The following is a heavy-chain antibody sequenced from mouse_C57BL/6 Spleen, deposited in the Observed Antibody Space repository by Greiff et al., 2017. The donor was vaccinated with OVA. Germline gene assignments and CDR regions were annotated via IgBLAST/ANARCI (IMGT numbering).Heavy chain of an antibody. J-gene: IGHJ1*03. CDR1: GYTFTSYW. V-gene: IGHV1-64*01. D-gene: IGHD4-1*01. Sequence: QVQLKQPGAELVKPGASVKLSCKASGYTFTSYWMHWVKQRPGQGLEWIGMIHPNSGSTNYNEKFKSKATLTVDKSSSTAYMQLSSLTSEDSAVYYCARSWDERYFDVWGTGTTVTVSS. CDR2: IHPNSGST. CDR3: ARSWDERYFDV.